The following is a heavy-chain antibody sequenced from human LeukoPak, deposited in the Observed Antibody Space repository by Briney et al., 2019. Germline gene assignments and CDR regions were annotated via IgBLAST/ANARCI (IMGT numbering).Heavy chain of an antibody. CDR1: GFTLSNVW. J-gene: IGHJ4*02. V-gene: IGHV3-15*07. Sequence: GGSLRLSCAASGFTLSNVWMNWVRQAPGKGLEWVGRIKSKTAGGTTDFAAPVKGRFTISRDDSKNTLYLQMNSLTSEDTGVYYCSQGSGQYYDYWGQGTLVTVSS. CDR2: IKSKTAGGTT. CDR3: SQGSGQYYDY. D-gene: IGHD2-15*01.